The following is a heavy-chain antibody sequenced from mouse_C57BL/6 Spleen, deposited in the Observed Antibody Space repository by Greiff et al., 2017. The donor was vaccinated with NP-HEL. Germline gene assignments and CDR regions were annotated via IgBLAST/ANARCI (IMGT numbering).Heavy chain of an antibody. J-gene: IGHJ3*01. CDR3: ARDRGITTFAY. CDR1: GYSITSGYY. V-gene: IGHV3-6*01. CDR2: ISYDGSN. D-gene: IGHD1-1*01. Sequence: EVQLQESGPGLVKPSQSLSLTCSVTGYSITSGYYWNWIRQFPGNKLEWMGYISYDGSNNYNPSLKNRISITRDTSKNQFFLKLNSVTTEDTATYYCARDRGITTFAYWGQGTLVTVSA.